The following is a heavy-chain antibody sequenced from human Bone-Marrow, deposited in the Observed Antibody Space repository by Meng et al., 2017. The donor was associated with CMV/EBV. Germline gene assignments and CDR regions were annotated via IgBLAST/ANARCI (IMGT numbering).Heavy chain of an antibody. J-gene: IGHJ4*02. Sequence: SETLSLTCAVYGGSFSGYYWSWIRQPPGKGLEWIGEINHSGSTKYSPSLKSRVSISVDTSKNQFSVNVKSVTAADTAIYYCASITTSYTRFDYWGQGTLVTVSS. CDR3: ASITTSYTRFDY. V-gene: IGHV4-34*01. CDR1: GGSFSGYY. CDR2: INHSGST. D-gene: IGHD4-11*01.